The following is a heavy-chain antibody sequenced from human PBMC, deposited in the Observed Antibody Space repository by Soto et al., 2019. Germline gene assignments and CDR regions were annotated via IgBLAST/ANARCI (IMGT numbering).Heavy chain of an antibody. V-gene: IGHV2-5*02. CDR3: AHSLAAAGTGEAGDCDY. Sequence: QITLKESGPTLVKPTQTLTLTCTFSGFSLSTSGVGVGWIRQPPGKALEWLALIYWDDDKRYSPSLKSRPTITKDTSKSHVVLTMTNMDPVDTATYYCAHSLAAAGTGEAGDCDYWGQGTLVTVSS. CDR1: GFSLSTSGVG. J-gene: IGHJ4*02. CDR2: IYWDDDK. D-gene: IGHD6-13*01.